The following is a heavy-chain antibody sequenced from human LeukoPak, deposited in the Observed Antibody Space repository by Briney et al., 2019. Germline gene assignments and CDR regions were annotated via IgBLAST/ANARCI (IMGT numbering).Heavy chain of an antibody. Sequence: PSETLSLTCTVSGGSISSSSYYWGWIRQPPGKGLEWIGSIYYSGSTYYNPSLKSRVTISVDTSKNQFSLKLSSVTAADTAAYYCARFVSGYRSKSFDYWGQGTLVTVSS. CDR2: IYYSGST. D-gene: IGHD3-22*01. CDR3: ARFVSGYRSKSFDY. V-gene: IGHV4-39*01. CDR1: GGSISSSSYY. J-gene: IGHJ4*02.